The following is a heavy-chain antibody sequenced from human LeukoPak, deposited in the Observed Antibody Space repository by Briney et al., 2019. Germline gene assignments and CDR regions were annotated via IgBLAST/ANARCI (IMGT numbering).Heavy chain of an antibody. V-gene: IGHV3-23*01. D-gene: IGHD2-15*01. CDR2: ISGSGGST. Sequence: GGSLRLSCAASGFTFSSYAMSWVRQAPGKGREWVSAISGSGGSTYYADSVKGRFTISRDNSKNTLYLQMNSLRAEDTAVYYCAKRRVAATSQVLYFDYWGQGTLVTVSS. CDR1: GFTFSSYA. J-gene: IGHJ4*02. CDR3: AKRRVAATSQVLYFDY.